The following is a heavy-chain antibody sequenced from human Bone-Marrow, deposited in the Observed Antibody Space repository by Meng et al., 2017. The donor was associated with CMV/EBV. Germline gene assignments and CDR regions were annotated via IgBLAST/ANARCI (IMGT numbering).Heavy chain of an antibody. CDR1: GGSGSSGSYY. V-gene: IGHV4-61*01. Sequence: VSGGSGSSGSYYWSWLRQPPGKGLEWIGYIYYSGSTNYNPSLKSRVTISVDTSKNQFSLKLSSVTAADTAVYYCARTTVTTHSSDYWGQGTLVTVSS. J-gene: IGHJ4*02. CDR2: IYYSGST. CDR3: ARTTVTTHSSDY. D-gene: IGHD4-17*01.